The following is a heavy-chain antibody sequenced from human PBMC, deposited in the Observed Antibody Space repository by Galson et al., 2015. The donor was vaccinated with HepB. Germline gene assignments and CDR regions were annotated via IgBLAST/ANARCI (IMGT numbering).Heavy chain of an antibody. J-gene: IGHJ6*03. D-gene: IGHD3-3*01. Sequence: SLRLSCAASGFTFSDYYVSWIRQGPGKGLEWVSYISSNGSTTYYTDSVRGRFTISRDNSKNSLSLQMNSLRAEDTAVYYCARHNYDFWSGYYDYYYYYMDVWGKGTTVTVSS. CDR2: ISSNGSTT. CDR1: GFTFSDYY. V-gene: IGHV3-11*01. CDR3: ARHNYDFWSGYYDYYYYYMDV.